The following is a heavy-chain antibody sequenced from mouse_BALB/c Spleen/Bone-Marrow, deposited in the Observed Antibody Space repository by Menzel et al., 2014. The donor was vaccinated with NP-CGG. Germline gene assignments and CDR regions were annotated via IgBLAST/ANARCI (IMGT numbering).Heavy chain of an antibody. CDR1: GFSLTSYG. V-gene: IGHV2-9*02. J-gene: IGHJ2*01. Sequence: QVQLQQSGPGLVAPSQSLSITCTVSGFSLTSYGVHWVRQPPGKGLEWLGVIWAGGSTNYNSALMSRLSISKDNSDSQVFLKMNSLQTDDTAIYYCARDRGYYKDVGDYWGQGTTLTVSS. CDR2: IWAGGST. CDR3: ARDRGYYKDVGDY. D-gene: IGHD2-3*01.